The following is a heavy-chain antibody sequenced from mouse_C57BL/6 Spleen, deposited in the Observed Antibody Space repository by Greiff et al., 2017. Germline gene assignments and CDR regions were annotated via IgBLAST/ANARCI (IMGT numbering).Heavy chain of an antibody. CDR3: ARDQTGTGFDY. CDR2: ISDGGSYT. CDR1: GFTFSSYA. J-gene: IGHJ2*01. Sequence: EVQGVESGGGLVKPGGSLKLSCAASGFTFSSYAMSWVRQTPEKRLEWVATISDGGSYTYYPDNVKGRVTISRDNAKNNLYLQMSHLKSEDTAMYYCARDQTGTGFDYWGQGTTLTVSS. D-gene: IGHD4-1*01. V-gene: IGHV5-4*01.